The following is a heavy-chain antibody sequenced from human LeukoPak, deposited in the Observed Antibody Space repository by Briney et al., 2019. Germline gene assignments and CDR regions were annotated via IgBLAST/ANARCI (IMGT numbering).Heavy chain of an antibody. Sequence: ASVKVSCKASGYTFTGYYMHWVRQAPGQGLEWMGWINPNSGGTNYAQKFQGWVTMTRDTPIRTAYMELSRLRSDDTAVYYCARDLISGAAAGTGENYGMDVWGQGTTVTVSS. V-gene: IGHV1-2*04. J-gene: IGHJ6*02. CDR2: INPNSGGT. D-gene: IGHD6-13*01. CDR1: GYTFTGYY. CDR3: ARDLISGAAAGTGENYGMDV.